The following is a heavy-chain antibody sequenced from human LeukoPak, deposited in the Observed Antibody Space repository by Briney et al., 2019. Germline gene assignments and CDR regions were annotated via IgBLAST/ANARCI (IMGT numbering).Heavy chain of an antibody. Sequence: SETLSLTCTVSGGSISSYYWSWIRQPPGKGLEWIGNIYYGVSTNYNPSLKSRVTISVDTSKNQFSLKLSSVTAADTAVYYCARDHSSGWYPRLYYWGQGTLVTVSS. D-gene: IGHD6-19*01. CDR2: IYYGVST. V-gene: IGHV4-59*12. J-gene: IGHJ4*02. CDR3: ARDHSSGWYPRLYY. CDR1: GGSISSYY.